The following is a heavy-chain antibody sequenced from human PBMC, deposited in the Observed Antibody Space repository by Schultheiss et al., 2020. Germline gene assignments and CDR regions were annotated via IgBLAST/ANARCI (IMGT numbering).Heavy chain of an antibody. CDR1: GYTFTSYY. J-gene: IGHJ4*02. CDR3: ARVTWYCSGGSCYTFDY. V-gene: IGHV1-2*04. Sequence: ASVTVSCKASGYTFTSYYMHWVRQAPGQGLEWMGWINPNSGGTNYAQKFQGWVTMTRDTSISTAYMELSRLRSDDTAVYYCARVTWYCSGGSCYTFDYWGQGTLVTVYS. D-gene: IGHD2-15*01. CDR2: INPNSGGT.